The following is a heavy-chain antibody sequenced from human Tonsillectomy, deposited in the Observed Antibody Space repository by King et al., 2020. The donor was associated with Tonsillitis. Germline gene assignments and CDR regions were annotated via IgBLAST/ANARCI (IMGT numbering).Heavy chain of an antibody. CDR2: ISIYNGNT. Sequence: QLVQSGAEVKKPGASVKVSCQGSDYTFSRFGITWVRQAPGHGLEWMGWISIYNGNTTYVQKFQGRVTMTTDTPTSTAYMELRSPGSDDTAVYYCAEVLGDCSSSSCYYWFDTWGQGTLVTVSS. CDR1: DYTFSRFG. D-gene: IGHD2-2*01. J-gene: IGHJ5*02. CDR3: AEVLGDCSSSSCYYWFDT. V-gene: IGHV1-18*01.